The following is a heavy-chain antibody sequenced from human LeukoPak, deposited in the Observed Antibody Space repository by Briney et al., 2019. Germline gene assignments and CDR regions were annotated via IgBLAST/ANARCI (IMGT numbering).Heavy chain of an antibody. J-gene: IGHJ6*02. CDR3: ARDRYCSGGSCYYYYYYGMDV. V-gene: IGHV1-18*01. Sequence: ASVKVSCKASGGTFSSYAISWVRQAPGQGLEWMGWISAYNGNTNYAQKLQGRVTMTTDTSTSTAYMELRSLRSDDTAVYYCARDRYCSGGSCYYYYYYGMDVWGQGTTVTVSS. CDR1: GGTFSSYA. CDR2: ISAYNGNT. D-gene: IGHD2-15*01.